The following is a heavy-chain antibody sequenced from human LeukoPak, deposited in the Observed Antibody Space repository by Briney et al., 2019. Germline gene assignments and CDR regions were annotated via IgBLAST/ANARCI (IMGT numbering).Heavy chain of an antibody. D-gene: IGHD6-13*01. CDR3: ARAAYGSTYLFDS. CDR1: GGSISSYY. CDR2: IYYSGST. Sequence: SETLSLTCTVFGGSISSYYWSWIRQPPGKGLEWIAYIYYSGSTNYNPSLKSRVTISVDTSKNQFSLKVTSVTAADTATSYCARAAYGSTYLFDSWGQGTLVTVSS. V-gene: IGHV4-59*01. J-gene: IGHJ4*02.